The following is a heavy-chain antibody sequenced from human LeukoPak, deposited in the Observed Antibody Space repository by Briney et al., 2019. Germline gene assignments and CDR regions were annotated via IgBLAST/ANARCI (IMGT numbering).Heavy chain of an antibody. CDR1: GFTFSAYW. V-gene: IGHV3-74*01. CDR2: IDDDGSGA. CDR3: ARIGPSGSGSYFFLDP. D-gene: IGHD3-10*01. Sequence: PGGSLRLSCAASGFTFSAYWMHWVRQAPGMGLVWVSRIDDDGSGASYADSVKGRFTTSRDNARNTLYLQMNSLRAEDTAVYYCARIGPSGSGSYFFLDPWGQGTPVTVSS. J-gene: IGHJ5*02.